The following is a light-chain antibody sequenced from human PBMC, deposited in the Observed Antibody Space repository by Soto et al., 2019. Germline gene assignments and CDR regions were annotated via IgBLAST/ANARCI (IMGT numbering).Light chain of an antibody. J-gene: IGKJ1*01. CDR2: WAS. V-gene: IGKV4-1*01. Sequence: DIVMPQAPDSLAVSLGERATINCKSSQSVLYTNNKNYLAWYQQKPGQPPKLLIYWASTRESGVHDRCSGSGAGTELTLAISSLQAEEGAVHDGQQDYDAPQNFGQGTKVEIK. CDR3: QQDYDAPQN. CDR1: QSVLYTNNKNY.